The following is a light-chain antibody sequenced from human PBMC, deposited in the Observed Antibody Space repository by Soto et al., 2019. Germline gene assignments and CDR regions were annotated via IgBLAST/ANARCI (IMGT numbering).Light chain of an antibody. Sequence: QSVLTQPASVSGSPGQSSTISYTGTSSDVGGYNYVSWYQHHPGKAPKLMIYEVSNRPSGVSNRFSGSKSGNTASLTISGLQAEDEADYYCSSYTSSSTVVFGGGTKLTVL. CDR2: EVS. V-gene: IGLV2-14*01. CDR3: SSYTSSSTVV. CDR1: SSDVGGYNY. J-gene: IGLJ2*01.